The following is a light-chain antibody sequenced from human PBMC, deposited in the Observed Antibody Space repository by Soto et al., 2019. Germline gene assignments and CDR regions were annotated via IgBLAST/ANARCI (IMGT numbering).Light chain of an antibody. CDR2: DVT. J-gene: IGLJ1*01. Sequence: QSVLTQPRSVSGSPGQSVTISCTGTSSDFNGYNYVSWYQHHPGKAPQVIISDVTRRPSGVPDRFSGSKSGNTASLTISGLQAEDEANYYCCSYVGSYTYVFGSGTKVTVL. CDR3: CSYVGSYTYV. V-gene: IGLV2-11*01. CDR1: SSDFNGYNY.